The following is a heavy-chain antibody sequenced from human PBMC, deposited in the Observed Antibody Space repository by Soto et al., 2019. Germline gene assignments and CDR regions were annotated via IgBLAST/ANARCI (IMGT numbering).Heavy chain of an antibody. CDR2: VSGYNRNT. J-gene: IGHJ4*02. D-gene: IGHD3-22*01. CDR1: GYTFSNYG. V-gene: IGHV1-18*01. CDR3: ANGRYYYDSSAYFAY. Sequence: GASVKVSCKTSGYTFSNYGVTWVRQAPGQGLEWVGWVSGYNRNTNYAQKFQDRVTLTTDTSRRTAYMELRAEDTAVYSCANGRYYYDSSAYFAYWGQGTLVTVSS.